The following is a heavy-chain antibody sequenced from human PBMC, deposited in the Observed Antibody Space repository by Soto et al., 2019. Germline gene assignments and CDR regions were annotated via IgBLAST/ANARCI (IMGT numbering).Heavy chain of an antibody. CDR3: ARGGVDGTTEGRPLDY. Sequence: GGSLRLSCAASGFTFSSYGMHWVRQAPGKGLEWVAVIWYDGSNKYYADSVKGRFTISRDNSKNTLYLQMNSLRAEDTAVYYCARGGVDGTTEGRPLDYWGQGTLVTVSS. V-gene: IGHV3-33*01. CDR1: GFTFSSYG. D-gene: IGHD1-1*01. J-gene: IGHJ4*02. CDR2: IWYDGSNK.